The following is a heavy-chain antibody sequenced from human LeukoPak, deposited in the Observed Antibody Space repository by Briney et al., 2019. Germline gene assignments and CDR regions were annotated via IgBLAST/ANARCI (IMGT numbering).Heavy chain of an antibody. J-gene: IGHJ3*02. CDR1: GYTFTGYY. Sequence: AASVKVSCKASGYTFTGYYMHWVRQAPGQGLEWMGWINPNSGGTNYAQKFQGRVTMTRDTSINTAYMEVRRLTSDDTAVYYCARERGTLAVAGDAFDIWGQGTMVTVSS. V-gene: IGHV1-2*02. D-gene: IGHD6-19*01. CDR2: INPNSGGT. CDR3: ARERGTLAVAGDAFDI.